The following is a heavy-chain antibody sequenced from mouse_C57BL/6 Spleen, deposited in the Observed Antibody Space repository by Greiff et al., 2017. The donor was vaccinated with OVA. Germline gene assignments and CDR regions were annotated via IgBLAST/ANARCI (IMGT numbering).Heavy chain of an antibody. CDR3: TRGDDGYHY. D-gene: IGHD2-3*01. J-gene: IGHJ2*01. V-gene: IGHV5-9-1*02. CDR1: GFTFSSYA. Sequence: EVKLMESGEGLVKPGGSLKLSCAASGFTFSSYAMSWVRQTPEKRLEWVAYISSGGGYIYYADTVKGRFTISRDNARNTLYLQMSSLKSEDTAMYYCTRGDDGYHYWGQGTTLTVSS. CDR2: ISSGGGYI.